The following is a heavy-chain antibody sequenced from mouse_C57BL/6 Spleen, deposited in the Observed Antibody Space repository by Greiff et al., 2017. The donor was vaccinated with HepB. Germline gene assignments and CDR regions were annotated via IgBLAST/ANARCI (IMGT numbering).Heavy chain of an antibody. Sequence: QVQLQQPGAELVMPGASVKLSCKASGYTFTSYWMHWVKQRPGQGLEWIGEIDPSDSYTNYNQKFKGKSTLTVDKSSSTAYMQLSSLTSEDSAVYYCARLSYYGSSYGYFDVWGTGTTVTVSS. CDR1: GYTFTSYW. V-gene: IGHV1-69*01. D-gene: IGHD1-1*01. CDR2: IDPSDSYT. CDR3: ARLSYYGSSYGYFDV. J-gene: IGHJ1*03.